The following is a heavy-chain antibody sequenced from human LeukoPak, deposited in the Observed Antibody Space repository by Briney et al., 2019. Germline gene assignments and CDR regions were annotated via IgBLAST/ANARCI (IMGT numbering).Heavy chain of an antibody. CDR2: IYTSGST. J-gene: IGHJ6*03. Sequence: SETLSLTCTVSGGSISSYYWSWIRQPAGKGLEWIGRIYTSGSTNYNPSLKSRVTMSVDTSKNQFSLKLSSVTAADTAVYYCARGGTQFWSGPSYYYYYMDVWGKGTTVTVSS. CDR1: GGSISSYY. D-gene: IGHD3-3*01. CDR3: ARGGTQFWSGPSYYYYYMDV. V-gene: IGHV4-4*07.